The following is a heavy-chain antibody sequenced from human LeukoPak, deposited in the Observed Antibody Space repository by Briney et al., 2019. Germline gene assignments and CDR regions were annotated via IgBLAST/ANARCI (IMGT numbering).Heavy chain of an antibody. J-gene: IGHJ3*02. CDR2: TYFRSNWFN. CDR1: GDNLSSNSAA. D-gene: IGHD3-10*01. CDR3: ARGGSGGRAFDI. V-gene: IGHV6-1*01. Sequence: SQTLSLTCALSGDNLSSNSAAWNWIRQAPSRGLECLGRTYFRSNWFNDYAVSVKSRIFIDPDTSKNQFSLQLNSVTPEDTAVYYCARGGSGGRAFDIWGQGTMVTVSS.